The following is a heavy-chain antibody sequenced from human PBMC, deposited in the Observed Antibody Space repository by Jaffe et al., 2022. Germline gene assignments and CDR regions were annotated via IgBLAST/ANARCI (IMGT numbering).Heavy chain of an antibody. CDR1: GFTFSDHY. D-gene: IGHD2-8*02. J-gene: IGHJ3*02. V-gene: IGHV3-72*01. Sequence: EVQLVESGGGLVQPGGSLRLSCAASGFTFSDHYMDWVRQAPGKGLEWVGRTRNRFYSYTTEYAASVKGRFTISRDDSKNSVYLQMNSLKTEDTALYYCTRGARCTGGACYLDGFDIWGQGTMVTVSS. CDR2: TRNRFYSYTT. CDR3: TRGARCTGGACYLDGFDI.